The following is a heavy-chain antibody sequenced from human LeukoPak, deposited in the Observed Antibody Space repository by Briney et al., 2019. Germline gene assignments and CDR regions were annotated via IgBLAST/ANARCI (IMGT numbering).Heavy chain of an antibody. CDR3: ARSPGQSLRSAWFDP. CDR1: GGSISSYY. J-gene: IGHJ5*02. CDR2: IYTSGST. D-gene: IGHD3-16*01. Sequence: SETLSLTCTVSGGSISSYYWSWIRQPAGKGLEWIGRIYTSGSTNYNPSLKSRVTISVDTSKNQFSLKLSSVTAADTAVYYCARSPGQSLRSAWFDPWGQGTLVTVSS. V-gene: IGHV4-4*07.